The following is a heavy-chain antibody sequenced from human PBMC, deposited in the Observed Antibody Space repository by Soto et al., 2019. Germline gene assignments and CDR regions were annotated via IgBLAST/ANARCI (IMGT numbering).Heavy chain of an antibody. J-gene: IGHJ4*02. Sequence: EVQLVESGGGLVQPGGSLRLSCAISGITFSSYWMHWVRQAPGKGLVWVSRIKTDGSSTNYADSVKGRFTISRDNAKNTLYLQLNSLRAEDTAVYYCARVGSGSYWFDYWGQGTLVTVSS. CDR3: ARVGSGSYWFDY. CDR1: GITFSSYW. CDR2: IKTDGSST. V-gene: IGHV3-74*01. D-gene: IGHD1-26*01.